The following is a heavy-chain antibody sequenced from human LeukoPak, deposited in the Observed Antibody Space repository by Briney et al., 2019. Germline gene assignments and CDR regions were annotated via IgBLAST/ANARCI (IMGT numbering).Heavy chain of an antibody. Sequence: GGSLRLSCAASKFTFSTYAMHWVRQAPGKGLEWVTVISYDGSNIYYADSVRGRFSISRDNSKNTLYLQMNSLRPEDTAVYYCAREDYWGQGTLVTVSS. J-gene: IGHJ4*02. V-gene: IGHV3-30*04. CDR1: KFTFSTYA. CDR2: ISYDGSNI. CDR3: AREDY.